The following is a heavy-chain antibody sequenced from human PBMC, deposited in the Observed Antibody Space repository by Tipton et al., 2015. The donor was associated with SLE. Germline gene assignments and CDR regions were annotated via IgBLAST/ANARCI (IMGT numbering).Heavy chain of an antibody. CDR1: GGSMKTFY. CDR3: ARAGRDGFNLAY. J-gene: IGHJ4*02. D-gene: IGHD5-24*01. CDR2: IYYTGST. Sequence: TLSLTCTVSGGSMKTFYWSWIRQVPGKGLDLIGYIYYTGSTYYNPSLNSRVTISVDTSKNHFSLNLRSVTAADTAFYYCARAGRDGFNLAYWGQGALVTVSS. V-gene: IGHV4-59*13.